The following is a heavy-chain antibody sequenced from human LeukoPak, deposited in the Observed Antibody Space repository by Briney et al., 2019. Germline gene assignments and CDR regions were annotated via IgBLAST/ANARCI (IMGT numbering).Heavy chain of an antibody. D-gene: IGHD6-19*01. V-gene: IGHV3-66*01. CDR2: IYSGGRT. Sequence: PGGSLRLSCAASGFTVSSNYMSWVRQAPGKGLEWVSVIYSGGRTYYADSVKGRFTISRDNSKNTLFLQMNSLRAEDTAVYYCARDSGRYSSGWPYFDYWGQGTLVTVSS. CDR1: GFTVSSNY. J-gene: IGHJ4*02. CDR3: ARDSGRYSSGWPYFDY.